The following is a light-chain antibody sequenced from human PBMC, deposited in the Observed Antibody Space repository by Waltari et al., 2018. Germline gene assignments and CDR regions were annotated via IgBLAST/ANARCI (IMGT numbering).Light chain of an antibody. CDR3: QQVHSYPWT. V-gene: IGKV1-9*01. CDR1: QGISSF. Sequence: DIQLTQSPSFLSASVGDRATITCRASQGISSFLAWYQQDPGKAPKLLIYAASTLKSGVPSRFSGSGSGTEFTLTISSLQPEDFATYYCQQVHSYPWTFGQGTKVEIK. J-gene: IGKJ1*01. CDR2: AAS.